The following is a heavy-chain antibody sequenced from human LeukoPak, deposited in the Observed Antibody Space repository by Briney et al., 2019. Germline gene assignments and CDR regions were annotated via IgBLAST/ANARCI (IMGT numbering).Heavy chain of an antibody. CDR1: GFTLSSYA. Sequence: GGSLRLSCAASGFTLSSYAMSWVRQAPGKGLEWVSAISGSGGSTYYADSVKGRFTISRDNSKNTLYLQMNSLRAEDTAVYYCAMPNRGYSYGTGATRGERFDYWGQGTLVTVSS. V-gene: IGHV3-23*01. J-gene: IGHJ4*02. CDR3: AMPNRGYSYGTGATRGERFDY. D-gene: IGHD5-18*01. CDR2: ISGSGGST.